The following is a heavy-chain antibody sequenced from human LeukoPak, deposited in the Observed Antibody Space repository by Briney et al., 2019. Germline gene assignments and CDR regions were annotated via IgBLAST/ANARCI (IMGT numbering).Heavy chain of an antibody. CDR2: IYYSGST. D-gene: IGHD6-25*01. J-gene: IGHJ4*02. V-gene: IGHV4-59*08. Sequence: PSETLTLTCTVSGGSLRNYYWSWIRQPPGKGLEWIGYIYYSGSTNSNPSLKSRVTISVDTSKNQFSLNLSSVTATDTAVYYCARQNPAAAGQGLDYWGERALLTVSS. CDR3: ARQNPAAAGQGLDY. CDR1: GGSLRNYY.